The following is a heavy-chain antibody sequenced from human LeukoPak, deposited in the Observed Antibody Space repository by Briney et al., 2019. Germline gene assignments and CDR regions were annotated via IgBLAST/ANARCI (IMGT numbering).Heavy chain of an antibody. V-gene: IGHV3-11*04. D-gene: IGHD5-12*01. Sequence: GGSLRLSCATSGFIFRDYYMIWIRQTPGKGLECISYINPVGATTYYADSVKGRFTISRDNSKNTLYLQMNSLRAEDTAVYYCAKHAMATITGDAFDIWGQGTMVTVSS. J-gene: IGHJ3*02. CDR3: AKHAMATITGDAFDI. CDR1: GFIFRDYY. CDR2: INPVGATT.